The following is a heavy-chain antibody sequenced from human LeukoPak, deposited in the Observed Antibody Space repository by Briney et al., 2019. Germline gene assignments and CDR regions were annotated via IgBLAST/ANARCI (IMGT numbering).Heavy chain of an antibody. J-gene: IGHJ5*02. Sequence: GASVKVSCTASGYTFTSYYMHWVRQAPGQGLEWMGIINPSGGSTSYAQKFQGRVTMTRDTSISTAYMELSRLRSDDTAVYYCARGLPYDSSGYYWFDPWGQGTLVTVSS. D-gene: IGHD3-22*01. CDR1: GYTFTSYY. CDR2: INPSGGST. V-gene: IGHV1-46*01. CDR3: ARGLPYDSSGYYWFDP.